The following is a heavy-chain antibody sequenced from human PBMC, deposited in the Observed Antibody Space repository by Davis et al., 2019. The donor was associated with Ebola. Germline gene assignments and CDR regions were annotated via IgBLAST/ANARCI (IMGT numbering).Heavy chain of an antibody. CDR2: LSGSGSST. CDR3: AKAYIAITTTTGLDYYFDY. J-gene: IGHJ4*02. V-gene: IGHV3-23*01. CDR1: GFTFSNYA. Sequence: PGGSLRLSCSASGFTFSNYAMYWVRQAPGKGLEWVSGLSGSGSSTYYADSVKGRFTISRDNSKNTLYLQMNSLRAEDTALYYCAKAYIAITTTTGLDYYFDYWGQGTLVTVSS. D-gene: IGHD1-20*01.